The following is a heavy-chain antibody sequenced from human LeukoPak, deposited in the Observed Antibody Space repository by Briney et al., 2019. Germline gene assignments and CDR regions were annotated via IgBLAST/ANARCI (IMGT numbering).Heavy chain of an antibody. CDR2: INPNNGDT. V-gene: IGHV1-2*02. J-gene: IGHJ3*02. D-gene: IGHD3-10*01. Sequence: GASVKVSCKASGYTFTNHYIHWVRQAPGQGLEWMGWINPNNGDTTYAQKFQGRVTMTRDTSISTAYMELSRLRSDDTAVYYCARADNTMVRGVIQGDAFDIWGQGTMVTVSS. CDR1: GYTFTNHY. CDR3: ARADNTMVRGVIQGDAFDI.